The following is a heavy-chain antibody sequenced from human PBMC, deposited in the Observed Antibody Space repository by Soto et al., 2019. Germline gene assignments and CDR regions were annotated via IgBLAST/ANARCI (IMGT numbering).Heavy chain of an antibody. J-gene: IGHJ3*02. V-gene: IGHV3-64*01. CDR1: GFTFSSYA. Sequence: PWWSLKLSCAASGFTFSSYAMHWVRQAPGKGLEYVSAISSNGGSTYYANSVKGRFTISRDNSKNTLYLQMGSLRAEDMAVYYCAREVSTGDAFDIWGQGTMVTVS. D-gene: IGHD4-17*01. CDR3: AREVSTGDAFDI. CDR2: ISSNGGST.